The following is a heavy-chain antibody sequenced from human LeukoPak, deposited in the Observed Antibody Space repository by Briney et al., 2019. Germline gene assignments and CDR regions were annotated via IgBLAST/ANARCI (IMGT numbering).Heavy chain of an antibody. CDR2: IIPILGIA. Sequence: ASVKVSCKASGYTFTSYDINWVRQATGQGLEWMGRIIPILGIANYAQKFQGRVTITADKSTSTAYMELSSLRSEDTAVYYCARGLGRDYYYYGMDVWGQGTTVTVSS. CDR3: ARGLGRDYYYYGMDV. D-gene: IGHD6-19*01. J-gene: IGHJ6*02. V-gene: IGHV1-69*04. CDR1: GYTFTSYD.